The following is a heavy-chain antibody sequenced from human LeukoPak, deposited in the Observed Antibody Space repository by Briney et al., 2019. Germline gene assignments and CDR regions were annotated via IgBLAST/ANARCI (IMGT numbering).Heavy chain of an antibody. J-gene: IGHJ4*02. CDR3: ARAGYCSGASCLHYLDY. Sequence: ASVKVSCKASGGTFSSYAINWVRQAPGQGLEWMGWISAYNGDTNYAQKLQGRVTMTTDTSTSTAYMELRSLRSDDTAVYYCARAGYCSGASCLHYLDYWGQGTLVTVSS. CDR2: ISAYNGDT. V-gene: IGHV1-18*01. CDR1: GGTFSSYA. D-gene: IGHD2-2*03.